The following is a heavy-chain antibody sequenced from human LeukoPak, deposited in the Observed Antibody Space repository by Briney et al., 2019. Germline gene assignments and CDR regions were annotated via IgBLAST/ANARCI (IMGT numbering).Heavy chain of an antibody. Sequence: GGSLRLSCAASGFTFSSYGMHWVRQAPGKGLDWVAIISSDGSNKYYADSVKGRFTISRDTSKNTLYLQMNSLRAEDTAVYYCAELGITMIGGVWGKGTTVTISS. CDR1: GFTFSSYG. D-gene: IGHD3-10*02. V-gene: IGHV3-30*18. CDR2: ISSDGSNK. J-gene: IGHJ6*04. CDR3: AELGITMIGGV.